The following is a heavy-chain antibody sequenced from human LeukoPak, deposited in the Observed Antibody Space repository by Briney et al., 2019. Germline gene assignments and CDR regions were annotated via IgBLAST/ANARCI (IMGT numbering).Heavy chain of an antibody. CDR1: GLTFSTHA. Sequence: RRSLRLSHSASGLTFSTHAMHWVPEAPGKGLGFGSAINLNGGRTFNAHSVKGRFTVSRDNSKSTLYLQMTRLKAANPSLYYCVKDTYSRSWSAFDVWGQGTMGTVSS. V-gene: IGHV3-64D*06. CDR3: VKDTYSRSWSAFDV. J-gene: IGHJ3*01. CDR2: INLNGGRT. D-gene: IGHD6-13*01.